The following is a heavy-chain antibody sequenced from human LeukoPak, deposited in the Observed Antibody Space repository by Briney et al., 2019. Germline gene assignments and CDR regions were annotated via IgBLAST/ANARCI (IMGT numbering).Heavy chain of an antibody. V-gene: IGHV3-23*01. CDR1: GFTFSNYA. CDR2: IRGSGDIT. Sequence: GGSLRLSCAASGFTFSNYAMSWVRLTPGKGLEWVSSIRGSGDITYYADSVKGRFTISRDKSKNTLYLQMNSLRAEDTAIYYCAKRGDNSAYPFGYYFDCWGQGALVTVSS. CDR3: AKRGDNSAYPFGYYFDC. D-gene: IGHD3-22*01. J-gene: IGHJ4*02.